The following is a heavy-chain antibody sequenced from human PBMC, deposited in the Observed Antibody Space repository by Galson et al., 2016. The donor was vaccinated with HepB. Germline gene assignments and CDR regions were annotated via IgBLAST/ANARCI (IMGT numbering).Heavy chain of an antibody. J-gene: IGHJ4*02. V-gene: IGHV3-30-3*01. Sequence: SLRLSCAVSGFTFSNYAMHWVRQAPGKGLEWVAVTDGTNKYYADSVKGRFTISRDDSKSTLYLQMDRLRAEDTAVYYCAPDPIVRVPDYFDYWGQGTLVTVSS. CDR2: TDGTNK. D-gene: IGHD1-26*01. CDR1: GFTFSNYA. CDR3: APDPIVRVPDYFDY.